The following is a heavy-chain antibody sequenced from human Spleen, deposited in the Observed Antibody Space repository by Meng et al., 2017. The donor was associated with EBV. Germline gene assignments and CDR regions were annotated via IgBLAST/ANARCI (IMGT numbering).Heavy chain of an antibody. J-gene: IGHJ4*02. D-gene: IGHD3-10*01. CDR2: LIPMSDAP. Sequence: QVHCGDAGAGVKKPGASVKVSCKAFGYTLGDYDINWVRQATGQGLEWMGGLIPMSDAPHYAQKFQGRVTITADESTSTHYMHLSGLTSDDTAVYYCASESGRGFTPDYWGQGTLVTVSS. CDR1: GYTLGDYD. V-gene: IGHV1-69*01. CDR3: ASESGRGFTPDY.